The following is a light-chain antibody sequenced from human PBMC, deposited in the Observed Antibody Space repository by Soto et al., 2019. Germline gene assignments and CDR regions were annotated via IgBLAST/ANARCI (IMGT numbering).Light chain of an antibody. V-gene: IGLV1-44*01. CDR3: AAWDDSLMGV. Sequence: QSVLTQPPSASGTPGQRVTISSSGSSSNIGSNTVNWYQQLPGTAPKLLIYSNNQRPSGVPDRFSGSKSGTSASLAISGLQSEDEADYYCAAWDDSLMGVFGGGTKLTVL. J-gene: IGLJ2*01. CDR1: SSNIGSNT. CDR2: SNN.